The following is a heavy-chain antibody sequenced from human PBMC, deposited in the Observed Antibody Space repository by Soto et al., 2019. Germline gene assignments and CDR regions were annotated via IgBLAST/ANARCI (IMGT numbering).Heavy chain of an antibody. CDR1: GFTVSSNY. Sequence: GGSLGLSCAASGFTVSSNYVSWVRQAPDKGPEWGAVNNVGGGTYDDHSVNRSITIYRDNSKNTLYLQMNSLRAEDTAVYYCARGGPWLYYYGMYVWGQGTTVTVSS. CDR2: NNVGGGT. CDR3: ARGGPWLYYYGMYV. V-gene: IGHV3-66*01. J-gene: IGHJ6*02. D-gene: IGHD3-9*01.